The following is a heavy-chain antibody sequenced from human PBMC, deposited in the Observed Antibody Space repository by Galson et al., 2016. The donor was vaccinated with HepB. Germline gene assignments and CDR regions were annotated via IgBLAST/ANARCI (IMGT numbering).Heavy chain of an antibody. CDR2: IYPNDSDT. D-gene: IGHD5-12*01. J-gene: IGHJ5*02. V-gene: IGHV5-51*03. CDR3: ARTSGFP. CDR1: GSRFSTSW. Sequence: QSGAEVTKPGESLQISCTASGSRFSTSWIGWVRQMPGRGLEWMAMIYPNDSDTRYNPSLEGHVIMSVDKSINTAYLQWRGLKPSDSGIYFCARTSGFPWGQGTQVTVSS.